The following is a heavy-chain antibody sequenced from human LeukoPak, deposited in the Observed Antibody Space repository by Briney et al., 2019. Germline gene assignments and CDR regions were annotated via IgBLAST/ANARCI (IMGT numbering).Heavy chain of an antibody. Sequence: GASVKVSCKASGYTFTSYYMHWVRQAPGQGLEWMGIINPSGGSTSYAQKFQGRVTMTRDTSTSTVYMELSSLRSEDTAVYYCALALGYCSGGSCYGGFDPWGQGTLVTVSS. CDR2: INPSGGST. J-gene: IGHJ5*02. CDR3: ALALGYCSGGSCYGGFDP. CDR1: GYTFTSYY. D-gene: IGHD2-15*01. V-gene: IGHV1-46*01.